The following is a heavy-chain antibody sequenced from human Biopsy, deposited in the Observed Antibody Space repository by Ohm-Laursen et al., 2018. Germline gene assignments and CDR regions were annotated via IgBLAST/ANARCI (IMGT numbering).Heavy chain of an antibody. J-gene: IGHJ4*02. Sequence: TLSLTCTVSGDSLTSGPENWSWIRQSPGQGLEYIGFIYSGGNTNYNPSLKNRVTMSVDTSKNQFYLKLYSVTAADTAAYYCARGRRTSGWPYFDYWGQGTLVAVSS. CDR3: ARGRRTSGWPYFDY. CDR2: IYSGGNT. CDR1: GDSLTSGPEN. D-gene: IGHD6-19*01. V-gene: IGHV4-61*01.